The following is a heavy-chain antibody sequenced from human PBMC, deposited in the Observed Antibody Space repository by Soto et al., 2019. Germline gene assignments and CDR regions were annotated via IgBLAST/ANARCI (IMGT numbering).Heavy chain of an antibody. V-gene: IGHV3-30*18. J-gene: IGHJ4*02. CDR1: GFTFSSYG. CDR2: ISYDGSKK. Sequence: QVQLAESGGGVVQPGRSLRLSCAASGFTFSSYGMHWVRQAPGKGLEWVAVISYDGSKKYYADSVKGRFTISRDNSKNTLYLQMNSLRAEDTAVYYCAKNRYSSSWSYFDYWGQGALVTVSS. CDR3: AKNRYSSSWSYFDY. D-gene: IGHD6-13*01.